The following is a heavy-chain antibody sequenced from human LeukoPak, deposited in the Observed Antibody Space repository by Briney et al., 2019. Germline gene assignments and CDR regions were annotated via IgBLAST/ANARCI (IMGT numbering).Heavy chain of an antibody. J-gene: IGHJ4*02. CDR2: INPNSGGT. D-gene: IGHD2-2*01. Sequence: ASVKVSCKASGYTFTGYYMHWVRQAPGQGLEWMGWINPNSGGTNYAQKFQGRVTMTRDTSISTAYMELSRLISDDTAVYYCARVYRYCSSTRCYPPPFDYWGQGTLVTVSS. V-gene: IGHV1-2*02. CDR1: GYTFTGYY. CDR3: ARVYRYCSSTRCYPPPFDY.